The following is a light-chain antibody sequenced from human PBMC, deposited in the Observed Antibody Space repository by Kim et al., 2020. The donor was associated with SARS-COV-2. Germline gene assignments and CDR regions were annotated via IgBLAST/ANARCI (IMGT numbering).Light chain of an antibody. J-gene: IGKJ2*01. CDR3: QQNYSSTS. CDR2: AAS. CDR1: QYINNY. V-gene: IGKV1-39*01. Sequence: DIQMTQSPSSLSASVGDSVTITCRTSQYINNYLNWYQQKPGRAPKLLIYAASNLQSGVPSRFSGSGSGTDFTLTISNLQPEDFATYFCQQNYSSTSFGRGTKLEI.